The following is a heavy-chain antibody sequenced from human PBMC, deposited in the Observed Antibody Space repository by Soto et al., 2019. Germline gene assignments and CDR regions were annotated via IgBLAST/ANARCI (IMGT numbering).Heavy chain of an antibody. V-gene: IGHV4-34*01. D-gene: IGHD3-10*01. CDR1: GGSFSGYY. CDR2: INHSGST. J-gene: IGHJ5*02. Sequence: QVQLQQWGAGLLKPSETLSLTCAVYGGSFSGYYWSWIRQPPGKGLEWIGEINHSGSTNYNPSLKSRVTISVDTSKNQFSLKLSSVTAADTAVYYCARGGYGSGSYYKRLFWFDPWGQGTLVTVSS. CDR3: ARGGYGSGSYYKRLFWFDP.